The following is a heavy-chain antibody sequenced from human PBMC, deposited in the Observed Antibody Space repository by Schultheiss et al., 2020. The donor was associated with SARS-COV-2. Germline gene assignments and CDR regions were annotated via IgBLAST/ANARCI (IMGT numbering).Heavy chain of an antibody. CDR1: GFTFSSYA. CDR2: ISSNGGST. D-gene: IGHD6-13*01. V-gene: IGHV3-23*01. J-gene: IGHJ4*02. CDR3: AAGPPKGIAAAGLDY. Sequence: GGSLRLSCAASGFTFSSYAMSWVRQAPGKGLEYVSAISSNGGSTYYADSVKGRFTISRDNSKNTLYLQMNSLRAEDTAVYYCAAGPPKGIAAAGLDYWGQGTLVTVSS.